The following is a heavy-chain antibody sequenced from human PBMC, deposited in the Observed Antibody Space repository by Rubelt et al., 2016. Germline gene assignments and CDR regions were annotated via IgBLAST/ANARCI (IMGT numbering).Heavy chain of an antibody. CDR1: GGSISSTAYY. CDR3: ARQVRVLYYSDY. V-gene: IGHV4-39*01. Sequence: QLQLQLSGPRLVKPSETLSLTCTVSGGSISSTAYYWGWVRQPPGKGLEWIGSIYSGWGADCNPSLKSRVTISVDTSNHQFSLRLSAVTAADTAVYYCARQVRVLYYSDYWGQGTLVTVSS. J-gene: IGHJ4*02. CDR2: IYSGWGA.